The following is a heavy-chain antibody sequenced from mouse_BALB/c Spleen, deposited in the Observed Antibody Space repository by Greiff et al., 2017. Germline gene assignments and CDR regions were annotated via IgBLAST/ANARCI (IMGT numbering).Heavy chain of an antibody. Sequence: QVQLQQSGAELVRPGSSVKISCKASGYAFSSYWMNWVKQRPGQGLEWIGQIYPGDGDTNYNGKFKGKATLTADKSSSTAYMQLSSLTSEDSAVYFCARSEVITTVVATDYYAMDYWGQGTSVTVSS. D-gene: IGHD1-1*01. V-gene: IGHV1-80*01. CDR1: GYAFSSYW. J-gene: IGHJ4*01. CDR2: IYPGDGDT. CDR3: ARSEVITTVVATDYYAMDY.